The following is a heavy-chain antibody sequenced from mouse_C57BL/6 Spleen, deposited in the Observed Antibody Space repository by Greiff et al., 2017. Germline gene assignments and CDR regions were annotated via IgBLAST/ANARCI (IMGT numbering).Heavy chain of an antibody. D-gene: IGHD4-1*01. CDR1: GYTFTSYW. CDR3: ARIWDVPY. V-gene: IGHV1-52*01. J-gene: IGHJ3*01. CDR2: IDPSDSET. Sequence: QVQLQQSGAELVRPGSSVKLSCKASGYTFTSYWMHWVKQRPIEGLEWIGNIDPSDSETHYNQKFKDKATLTVDKSSSTAYMHLSSLTSEDSAVYYCARIWDVPYWGQGTLVTVSA.